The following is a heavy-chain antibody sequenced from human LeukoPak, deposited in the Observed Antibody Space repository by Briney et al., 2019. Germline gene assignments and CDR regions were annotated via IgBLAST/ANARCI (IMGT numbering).Heavy chain of an antibody. V-gene: IGHV3-23*01. Sequence: GGSLRLSCAASAFSLGSNYMTWVRQAPGKGLEWVSGISGSGISTYYADSVKGRFTISRDNSKNTLYLQMNSLRVEDTAVYYCAKGVTMVRGVVWGQGTLVTASS. CDR2: ISGSGIST. J-gene: IGHJ4*02. D-gene: IGHD3-10*01. CDR3: AKGVTMVRGVV. CDR1: AFSLGSNY.